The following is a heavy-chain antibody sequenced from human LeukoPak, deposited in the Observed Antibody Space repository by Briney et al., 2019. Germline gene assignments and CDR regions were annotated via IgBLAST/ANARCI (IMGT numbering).Heavy chain of an antibody. D-gene: IGHD3-9*01. CDR1: GYTFTSYD. CDR3: AREARDDILTGYYPYYFDY. J-gene: IGHJ4*02. V-gene: IGHV1-18*01. CDR2: ISAYNGNT. Sequence: ASVKVSCKASGYTFTSYDINWVRQATGQGLEWMGWISAYNGNTNYAQKLQGRVTMTTDTSTSTAYMELRSLRSDDTAVYYCAREARDDILTGYYPYYFDYWGQGTLVTVSS.